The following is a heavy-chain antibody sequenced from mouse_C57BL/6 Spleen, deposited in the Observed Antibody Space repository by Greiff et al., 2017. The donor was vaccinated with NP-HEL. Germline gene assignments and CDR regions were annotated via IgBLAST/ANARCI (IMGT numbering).Heavy chain of an antibody. CDR1: GFTFNTYA. J-gene: IGHJ3*01. V-gene: IGHV10-3*01. CDR2: IRSKSSNYAT. D-gene: IGHD1-1*01. CDR3: VRDPMTTVVDPWFAC. Sequence: DVHLVESGGGLVQPKGSLKLSCAASGFTFNTYAMHWVRQAPGKGLEWVARIRSKSSNYATYYADSVKDRFTISRDDSQSMLYLQMNNLKTEDTAMYYCVRDPMTTVVDPWFACWGRGTRVTVSA.